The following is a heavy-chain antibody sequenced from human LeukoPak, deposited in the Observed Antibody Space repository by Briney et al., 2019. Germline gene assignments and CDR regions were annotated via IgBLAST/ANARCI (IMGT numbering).Heavy chain of an antibody. D-gene: IGHD3-10*01. CDR1: GFTFSSYG. CDR3: ARAETTMVRGPYFDY. Sequence: GRSLRLSCAASGFTFSSYGMHWVRQAPGKGLEWVAVISYDGSNKYYADSVKGRFTISRDNSKNTLYLQMNSLRAEDTAVYYCARAETTMVRGPYFDYWGQGTLVTVSS. CDR2: ISYDGSNK. V-gene: IGHV3-30*03. J-gene: IGHJ4*02.